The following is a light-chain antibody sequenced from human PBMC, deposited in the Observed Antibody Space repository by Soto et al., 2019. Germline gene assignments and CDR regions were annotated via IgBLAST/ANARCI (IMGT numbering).Light chain of an antibody. CDR3: SSSTTTRTVV. V-gene: IGLV2-14*03. CDR1: SSDIGGFNY. CDR2: NVG. Sequence: QSALTQPASVSGSPGQSITISCTGTSSDIGGFNYVSWYQHHPGKAPKLMIHNVGSRPSGVSDRFSGSKSGYTASLTISGLQAEDEADYYCSSSTTTRTVVFGGGTKLTVL. J-gene: IGLJ2*01.